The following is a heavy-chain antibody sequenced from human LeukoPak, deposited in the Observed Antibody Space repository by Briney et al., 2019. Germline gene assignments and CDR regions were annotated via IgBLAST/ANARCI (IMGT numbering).Heavy chain of an antibody. CDR3: AKGLLMHDY. J-gene: IGHJ4*02. V-gene: IGHV3-23*01. CDR1: GLIFSSYA. Sequence: GGSLRLSWAASGLIFSSYATKWVRHAPGEGLEWVSTIAGSGTYYTDSVKSRFTIPRDHSKNTLYLQMHSQSAEITVVYRRAKGLLMHDYWGQGTLVTVSS. CDR2: IAGSGT.